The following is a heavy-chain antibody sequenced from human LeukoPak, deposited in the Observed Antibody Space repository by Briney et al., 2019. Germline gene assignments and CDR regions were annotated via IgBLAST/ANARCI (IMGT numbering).Heavy chain of an antibody. V-gene: IGHV4-39*01. CDR3: ARHSRGITIFGVVLEY. Sequence: SETLSLTCTVSGDSISSGSFYWGWIRQPPGKGLEWIGSIYYSGSTYYNPSLKSRVTISVDTSKNQFSLKLSSVTAADTAVYYCARHSRGITIFGVVLEYWGQGTLVTASS. J-gene: IGHJ4*02. CDR2: IYYSGST. CDR1: GDSISSGSFY. D-gene: IGHD3-3*01.